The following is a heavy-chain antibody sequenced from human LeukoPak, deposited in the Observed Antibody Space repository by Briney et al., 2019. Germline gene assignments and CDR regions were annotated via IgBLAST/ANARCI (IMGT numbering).Heavy chain of an antibody. CDR3: ARGRKYSYGKAPFDY. V-gene: IGHV1-8*01. Sequence: ASVKVSCKASGYTFTSYDINWVRQATGQGLEWMGWMNPNSGNTGYAQRFQGRVTMTRNTSISTAYMELSSLRSEDTAVYYCARGRKYSYGKAPFDYWGQGTLVTVSS. D-gene: IGHD5-18*01. CDR1: GYTFTSYD. CDR2: MNPNSGNT. J-gene: IGHJ4*02.